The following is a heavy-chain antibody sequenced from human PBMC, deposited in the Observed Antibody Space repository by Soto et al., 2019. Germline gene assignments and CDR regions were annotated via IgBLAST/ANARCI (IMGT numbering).Heavy chain of an antibody. CDR2: IKQDGSEK. CDR1: GFTFSSYW. CDR3: ARDIGVSSGWYLSYGMDV. Sequence: VGSLRLSCAASGFTFSSYWMSWVRQAPGKGLEWVANIKQDGSEKYYVDSVKGRFTISRDNAKNSLYLQMNSLRAEDTAVYYCARDIGVSSGWYLSYGMDVWGQGTTVTVSS. V-gene: IGHV3-7*03. D-gene: IGHD6-19*01. J-gene: IGHJ6*02.